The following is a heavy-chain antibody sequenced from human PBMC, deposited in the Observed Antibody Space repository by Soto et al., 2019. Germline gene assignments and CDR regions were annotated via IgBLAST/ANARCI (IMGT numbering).Heavy chain of an antibody. J-gene: IGHJ6*02. D-gene: IGHD5-12*01. CDR1: GGSISSGGYY. CDR2: IYYSGST. Sequence: SETLSLTCTVSGGSISSGGYYWSWIRHHPGKGLEWIGYIYYSGSTYYNPSLKSRVTISVDTSKNQFSLKLSSVTAADTAVYYCARDKISGDGYNSYYYYYGMDVWGQGTTVTVSS. V-gene: IGHV4-31*03. CDR3: ARDKISGDGYNSYYYYYGMDV.